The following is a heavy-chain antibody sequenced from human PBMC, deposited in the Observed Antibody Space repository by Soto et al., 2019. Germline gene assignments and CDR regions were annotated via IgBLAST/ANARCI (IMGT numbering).Heavy chain of an antibody. CDR2: ISYDGSDK. V-gene: IGHV3-30-3*01. D-gene: IGHD3-22*01. J-gene: IGHJ4*02. Sequence: QPGGSQRLSCAASGFTFSSYAMHWVRQAPGKGLDWVALISYDGSDKDYADSVKGRFTISRDNSRNTLFLQMNSLRAEDTAVYYCARDYYKYYDSSGYYRSPAYWGQGTLVTVSS. CDR3: ARDYYKYYDSSGYYRSPAY. CDR1: GFTFSSYA.